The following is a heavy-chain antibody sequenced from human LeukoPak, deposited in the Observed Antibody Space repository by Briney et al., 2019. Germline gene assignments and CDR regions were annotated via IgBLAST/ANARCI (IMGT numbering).Heavy chain of an antibody. CDR3: AKSTGGWYDSLIDY. CDR1: GYTFTGYY. J-gene: IGHJ4*02. V-gene: IGHV1-2*02. D-gene: IGHD6-19*01. CDR2: INPNSGGT. Sequence: ASVKVSCKASGYTFTGYYMHWVRQAPGQGLEWMGWINPNSGGTNYAQKFQGRVTMTRDTSISTAYMELSRLRAEDTAVYYCAKSTGGWYDSLIDYWGQGTLVTVSS.